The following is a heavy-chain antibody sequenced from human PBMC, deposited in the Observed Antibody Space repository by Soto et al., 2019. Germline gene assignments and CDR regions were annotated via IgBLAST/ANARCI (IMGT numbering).Heavy chain of an antibody. CDR2: IIPILGIA. D-gene: IGHD6-19*01. CDR1: GGTFSNYT. Sequence: QVQLVQSGAEVKKPGSSVKVSCKASGGTFSNYTISWVRQAPGQGLEWMGRIIPILGIANYAQKFQGRVTITADKSTSTAYMELSSLRSEDTAVYYCARVDPSGYSSGWYDGFDYWGQGTLVTVSS. V-gene: IGHV1-69*02. CDR3: ARVDPSGYSSGWYDGFDY. J-gene: IGHJ4*02.